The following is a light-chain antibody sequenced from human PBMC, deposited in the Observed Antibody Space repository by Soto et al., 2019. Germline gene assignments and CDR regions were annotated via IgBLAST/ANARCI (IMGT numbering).Light chain of an antibody. J-gene: IGLJ2*01. CDR2: EVS. CDR3: SSYAGSPGAFVV. CDR1: SSDVGGYNY. Sequence: QSALTQPPSASGSPGQSVTISCTGTSSDVGGYNYVSWYQQHPGKAPKLMIYEVSKRPSGVPDRFSGSKSGNTASLTVSGLQAEDEADYYCSSYAGSPGAFVVFGGGTKLTVL. V-gene: IGLV2-8*01.